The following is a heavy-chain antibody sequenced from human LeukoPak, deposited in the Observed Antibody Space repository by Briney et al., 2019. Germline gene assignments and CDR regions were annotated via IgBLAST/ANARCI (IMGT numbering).Heavy chain of an antibody. Sequence: GGSLRLSCAASGFTVSSNYMSWVRQAPGKGLEWVSVIYSGGSTYHADSVKGRFTISRDNSKNTLYLQMNSLRAEDTAVYYCARAGTALDPTYFDYWGQGTLVTVSS. CDR3: ARAGTALDPTYFDY. CDR2: IYSGGST. CDR1: GFTVSSNY. D-gene: IGHD3/OR15-3a*01. J-gene: IGHJ4*02. V-gene: IGHV3-53*01.